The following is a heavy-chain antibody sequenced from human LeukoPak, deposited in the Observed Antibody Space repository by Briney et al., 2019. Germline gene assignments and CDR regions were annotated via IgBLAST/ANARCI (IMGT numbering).Heavy chain of an antibody. CDR3: ARLMDGMDV. V-gene: IGHV4-39*01. Sequence: SETLSLTCTVSGGSISSSSYYWGWIRQPPGKGLEWIGSIYYSGSTYYNPSLKSRVTISVDTSKNQFSLKLSSVTAADTAVYYCARLMDGMDVWGQGTTVTVSS. CDR2: IYYSGST. J-gene: IGHJ6*02. CDR1: GGSISSSSYY.